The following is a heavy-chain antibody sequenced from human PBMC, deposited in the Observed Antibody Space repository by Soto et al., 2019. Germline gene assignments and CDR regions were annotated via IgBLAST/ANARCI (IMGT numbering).Heavy chain of an antibody. CDR2: INHSGST. J-gene: IGHJ4*02. CDR1: GGSFSGYY. D-gene: IGHD6-13*01. V-gene: IGHV4-34*01. Sequence: SETLSLTCAVYGGSFSGYYWSWIRQPPGKGLEWIGEINHSGSTNYNPSLKSRVTISVDTSKNQFSLKLSSVTAADTAVYYCASGPTVAAAVPYYFDYWGQGTLVTVSS. CDR3: ASGPTVAAAVPYYFDY.